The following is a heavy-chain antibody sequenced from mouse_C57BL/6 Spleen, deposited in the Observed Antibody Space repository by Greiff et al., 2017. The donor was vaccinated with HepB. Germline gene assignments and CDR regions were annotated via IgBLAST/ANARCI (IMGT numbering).Heavy chain of an antibody. V-gene: IGHV1-55*01. J-gene: IGHJ4*01. Sequence: QVQLQQPGAELVKPGASVKMSCKASGYTFTSYWITWVKQRPGQGLEWIGDIYPGSGSTNYNEKFKSKATLTVDTSSSTAYMQLSSLTSEDSAVYYCARERLLRRGAMDYWGQGTSVTVSS. CDR2: IYPGSGST. D-gene: IGHD1-1*01. CDR1: GYTFTSYW. CDR3: ARERLLRRGAMDY.